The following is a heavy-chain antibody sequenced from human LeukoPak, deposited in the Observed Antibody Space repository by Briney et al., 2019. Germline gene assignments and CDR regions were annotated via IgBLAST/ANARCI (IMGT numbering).Heavy chain of an antibody. CDR3: ARDLRTNYRDYYYFYYMDV. J-gene: IGHJ6*03. V-gene: IGHV3-11*01. Sequence: GGSLRLSCAASGFTFSGYYMTWIRQSPGKGLEWVSYISRDASTIYYADSVRGRFTISRDNAKNSLYLQMNTLRAEDTAVYFCARDLRTNYRDYYYFYYMDVWGKGTSVTVSS. CDR1: GFTFSGYY. CDR2: ISRDASTI. D-gene: IGHD2-8*01.